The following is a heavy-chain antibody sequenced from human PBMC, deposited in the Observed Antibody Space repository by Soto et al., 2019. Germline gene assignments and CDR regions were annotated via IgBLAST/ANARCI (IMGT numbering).Heavy chain of an antibody. D-gene: IGHD3-16*02. J-gene: IGHJ4*02. CDR2: MSYDGNSK. Sequence: PGESLKISCAASGFTFSSYAMHWVRQAPGKGLEWVALMSYDGNSKYYTDSVKGRFTISRDNSNNTLYLQMNGLRADDTALYFCAKSRVFIGAIVTLLDSWGQGTQVTVSS. CDR1: GFTFSSYA. CDR3: AKSRVFIGAIVTLLDS. V-gene: IGHV3-30*10.